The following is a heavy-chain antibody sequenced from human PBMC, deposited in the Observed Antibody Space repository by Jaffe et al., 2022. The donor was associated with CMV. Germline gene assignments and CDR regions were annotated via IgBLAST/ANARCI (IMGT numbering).Heavy chain of an antibody. Sequence: QVQLVESGGGVVQPGRSLRLSCAASGFTFSSYGMHWVRQAPGKGLEWVAVISYDGSNKYYADSVKGRFTISRDNSKNTLYLQMNSLRAEDTAVYYCAKDLVDYDSGWGQGTLVTVSS. CDR1: GFTFSSYG. CDR3: AKDLVDYDSG. V-gene: IGHV3-30*18. CDR2: ISYDGSNK. J-gene: IGHJ4*02. D-gene: IGHD3-22*01.